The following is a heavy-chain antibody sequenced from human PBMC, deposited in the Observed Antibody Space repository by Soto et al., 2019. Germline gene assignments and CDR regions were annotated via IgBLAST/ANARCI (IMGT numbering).Heavy chain of an antibody. CDR3: VTGHWNYFDY. Sequence: GGSLRLSCVASGLTLSRYWMSWVRQAPGKGLEWVANIKEDGGKTYYVDSVKGRFTISRDNSQNTLYLKMNSLRGEDTAVYYCVTGHWNYFDYWGQGTLVTVSS. CDR2: IKEDGGKT. V-gene: IGHV3-7*02. J-gene: IGHJ4*02. D-gene: IGHD3-3*01. CDR1: GLTLSRYW.